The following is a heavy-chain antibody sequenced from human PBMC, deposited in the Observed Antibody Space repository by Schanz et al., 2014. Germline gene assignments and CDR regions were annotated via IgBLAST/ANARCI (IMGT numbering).Heavy chain of an antibody. D-gene: IGHD2-2*01. J-gene: IGHJ4*02. Sequence: QVQLQESGPGLVKPSGTLSLTCAVSGGFISSINWWSWVRQSPGTGLEWIGEINNSGSTNYNPSRKSRVPIPLDKSNSQFSLTLNAVTAADTAVYYCARDERDLPRSLFVFWGQGTLVTVSS. CDR2: INNSGST. CDR1: GGFISSINW. V-gene: IGHV4-4*02. CDR3: ARDERDLPRSLFVF.